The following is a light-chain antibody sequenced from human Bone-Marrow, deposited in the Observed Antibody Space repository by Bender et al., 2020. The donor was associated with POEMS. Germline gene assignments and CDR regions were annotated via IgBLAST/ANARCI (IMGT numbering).Light chain of an antibody. CDR3: SSYAGGNNWV. V-gene: IGLV2-8*01. J-gene: IGLJ3*02. CDR2: DVR. CDR1: SSESGGYTR. Sequence: QSALTQPPSASGSPGQSVTISFTGTSSESGGYTRVSLYQHPPGKAPKLLIYDVRKRPSGVPDRFAGSKSGNTASLTVSGLQSEDEADYYCSSYAGGNNWVFGGGTKLTVL.